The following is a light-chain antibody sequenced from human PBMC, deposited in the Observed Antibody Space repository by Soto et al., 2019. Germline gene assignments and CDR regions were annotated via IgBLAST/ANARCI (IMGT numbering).Light chain of an antibody. CDR1: QSISSY. CDR3: QQSYGSPLT. CDR2: AAS. V-gene: IGKV1-39*01. J-gene: IGKJ4*01. Sequence: DIQMTQSPSALSASVGDRVTITGRASQSISSYLNWYQQRPGKAPNNLIYAASRLQSGVPSRFSGSGSGTDFTLTISNLQPEDVATYYCQQSYGSPLTFGGGTKVEIK.